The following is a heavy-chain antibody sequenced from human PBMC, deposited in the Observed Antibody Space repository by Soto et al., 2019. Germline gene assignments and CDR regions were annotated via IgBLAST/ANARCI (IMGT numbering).Heavy chain of an antibody. D-gene: IGHD2-2*01. J-gene: IGHJ4*02. V-gene: IGHV2-5*02. CDR1: GFSLSTNGVG. CDR3: TRRNPRDSALDY. CDR2: IYWDDDK. Sequence: QITLKESGPTLVKPTQTLTLTCTFSGFSLSTNGVGVGWIRQPPGKALEWLAYIYWDDDKRYSPPLKSRLTITKDTSKNQVVLTLTNMDPVDTATYYCTRRNPRDSALDYWGQGTLVTVSS.